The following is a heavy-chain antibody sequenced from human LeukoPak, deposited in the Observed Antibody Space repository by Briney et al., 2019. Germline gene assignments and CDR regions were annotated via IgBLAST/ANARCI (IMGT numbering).Heavy chain of an antibody. CDR3: ARGRRIVVVPAAIRARGRYSDY. J-gene: IGHJ4*02. V-gene: IGHV4-34*01. CDR1: GGSFSGYY. CDR2: INHSGST. Sequence: PSETLSLTCAVYGGSFSGYYWSWIRQPPGKGLEWIGEINHSGSTNYNPSLKSRVTISVDTSKNQFSLKLSSVTAADTAVYYCARGRRIVVVPAAIRARGRYSDYWGQGTLVTVSS. D-gene: IGHD2-2*02.